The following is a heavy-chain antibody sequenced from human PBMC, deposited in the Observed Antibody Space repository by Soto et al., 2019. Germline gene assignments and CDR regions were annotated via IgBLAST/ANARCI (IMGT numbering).Heavy chain of an antibody. Sequence: EVQLVESGGGLVPPGGSLTLSCAASGFSFSPAWMNWVRQAPGKGLEWVGLIKSKGGGGTVDYAAPVKGRFIISRDDSKNTIYLQMNSLKPEDTALYYCIWQQDFYYGRAVWGQGTRVTVSS. CDR1: GFSFSPAW. V-gene: IGHV3-15*07. D-gene: IGHD6-13*01. J-gene: IGHJ6*02. CDR3: IWQQDFYYGRAV. CDR2: IKSKGGGGTV.